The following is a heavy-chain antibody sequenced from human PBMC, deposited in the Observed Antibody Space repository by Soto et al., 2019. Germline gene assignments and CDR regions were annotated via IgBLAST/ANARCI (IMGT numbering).Heavy chain of an antibody. CDR2: IYYSGNT. CDR1: GGSISSDGYY. Sequence: QVQLQESGPGLVRPSQTLSLTCTVSGGSISSDGYYWSWIRQHPGKGLEWIGYIYYSGNTYYNPSLKSRLTISVDMSKNRFSLRLGSVTAADTALYYCARERGGDLRYCTTTKCHGTFDIWGQGTMVTVSS. CDR3: ARERGGDLRYCTTTKCHGTFDI. V-gene: IGHV4-31*03. D-gene: IGHD2-8*01. J-gene: IGHJ3*02.